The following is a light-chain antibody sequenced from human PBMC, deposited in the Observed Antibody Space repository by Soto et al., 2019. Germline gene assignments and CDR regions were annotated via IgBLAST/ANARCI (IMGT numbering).Light chain of an antibody. Sequence: EIVMTHSPATLSVSPGGRATLSCRASQSISGALAWYQQKPGQAPRLLIYGASTRATSFPARFSGSGSGTDFTLTISSLQSEDFAVYYCQQYNNWPWKFGQGTKVDIK. CDR3: QQYNNWPWK. J-gene: IGKJ1*01. CDR1: QSISGA. CDR2: GAS. V-gene: IGKV3-15*01.